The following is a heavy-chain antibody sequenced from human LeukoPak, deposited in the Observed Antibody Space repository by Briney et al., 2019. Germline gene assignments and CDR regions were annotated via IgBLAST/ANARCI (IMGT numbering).Heavy chain of an antibody. CDR2: IKHDGSEK. CDR3: ASSPGLGY. V-gene: IGHV3-7*01. CDR1: GFTFSSYW. Sequence: GGSLRLSCAASGFTFSSYWMSWVRQSPGKGLEWVANIKHDGSEKYYVDSVKGRFTISRDNAKNSLYLQMNSLRAEDTAIYYCASSPGLGYWGQGTLVTVSS. D-gene: IGHD3-16*01. J-gene: IGHJ4*02.